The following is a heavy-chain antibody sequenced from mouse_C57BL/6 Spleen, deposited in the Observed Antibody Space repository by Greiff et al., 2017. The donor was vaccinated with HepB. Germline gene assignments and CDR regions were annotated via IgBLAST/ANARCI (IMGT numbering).Heavy chain of an antibody. J-gene: IGHJ1*03. Sequence: QVHVKQSGAELVRPGASVKLSCKASGYTFTDYYINWVKQRPGQGLEWIARIYPGSGNTYYNEKFKGKATLTAEKSSSTAYMQLSSLTSEVSAVYFCARSRNYYGSSYWYFDVWGTGTTVTVSS. CDR1: GYTFTDYY. CDR2: IYPGSGNT. CDR3: ARSRNYYGSSYWYFDV. V-gene: IGHV1-76*01. D-gene: IGHD1-1*01.